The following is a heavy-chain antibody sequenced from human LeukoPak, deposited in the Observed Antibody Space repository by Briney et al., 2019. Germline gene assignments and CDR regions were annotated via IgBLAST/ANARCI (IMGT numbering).Heavy chain of an antibody. CDR1: GFTFSSYA. CDR2: ISYDGSNK. Sequence: GRSLRLSCAASGFTFSSYAMHWVRQAPGKGLEWVAVISYDGSNKYYAESVKGRFTISRDNSKNTLYLQMNSLRAEDTAVYYCASLSGSGLIDYWGQGTLVTVSS. J-gene: IGHJ4*02. D-gene: IGHD1-26*01. CDR3: ASLSGSGLIDY. V-gene: IGHV3-30-3*01.